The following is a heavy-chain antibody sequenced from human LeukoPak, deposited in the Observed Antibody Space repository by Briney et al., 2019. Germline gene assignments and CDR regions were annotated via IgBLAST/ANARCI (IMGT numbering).Heavy chain of an antibody. CDR1: GFTFSSYW. Sequence: GGSLRLSCAASGFTFSSYWMSWVRQAPGKGLEWVANIKQDGSEKYYVDSVKGRFTISRDNAKNSLYLQMNSLRAEDTAVYYCARSIAAAEGPFDHWGQGTLVTVSS. J-gene: IGHJ4*02. D-gene: IGHD6-13*01. CDR2: IKQDGSEK. V-gene: IGHV3-7*01. CDR3: ARSIAAAEGPFDH.